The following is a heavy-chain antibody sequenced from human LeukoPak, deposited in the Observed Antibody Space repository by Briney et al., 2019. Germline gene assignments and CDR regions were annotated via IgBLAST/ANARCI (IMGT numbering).Heavy chain of an antibody. V-gene: IGHV4-38-2*01. J-gene: IGHJ5*02. CDR2: IYHSGST. CDR1: GYSISSGYY. Sequence: KPSETQSLTCAVSGYSISSGYYWGWIRPPPGKGLEWIGSIYHSGSTYYNPSLKSRVTISVDTSKNHFSLKLSSVTASDTAVYYCARWGGSRWGNWFDPWGQGTLVTVSS. CDR3: ARWGGSRWGNWFDP. D-gene: IGHD2-2*01.